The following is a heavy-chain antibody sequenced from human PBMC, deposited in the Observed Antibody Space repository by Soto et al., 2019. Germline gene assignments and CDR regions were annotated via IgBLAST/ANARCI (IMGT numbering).Heavy chain of an antibody. CDR2: IYSGGLT. CDR1: GVTVSNNY. J-gene: IGHJ4*02. V-gene: IGHV3-66*01. CDR3: ARDTYDDY. D-gene: IGHD3-3*01. Sequence: EVQLVESGGGLVQPGGSLRLSCAASGVTVSNNYMSWVRQAPGKGLEWVSVIYSGGLTYYADSVKGRFIISRDSSKNTLYLQMTSRRAEDTAVYYCARDTYDDYRGQGTLVTVSS.